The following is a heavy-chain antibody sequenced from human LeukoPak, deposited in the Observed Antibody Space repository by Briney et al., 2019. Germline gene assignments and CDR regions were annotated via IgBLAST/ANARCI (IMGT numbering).Heavy chain of an antibody. J-gene: IGHJ6*02. Sequence: GGSLRLSCAASGFTVSSYGMSWVRQAPGEGLGWVSGIIGIGRSTHSADSVKGRFTISRDNSKHMLYLQMNSLRAEDTALYYCAKALDGYNGMDVWGQGTTVIVSS. D-gene: IGHD3-16*02. CDR3: AKALDGYNGMDV. CDR1: GFTVSSYG. V-gene: IGHV3-23*01. CDR2: IIGIGRST.